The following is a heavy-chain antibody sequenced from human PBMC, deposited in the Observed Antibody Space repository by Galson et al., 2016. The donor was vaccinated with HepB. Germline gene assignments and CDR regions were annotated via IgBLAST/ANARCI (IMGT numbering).Heavy chain of an antibody. CDR1: GFIFSDYY. CDR2: INGSNTYT. V-gene: IGHV3-11*06. Sequence: SLRLSCAASGFIFSDYYMSWIRQAPGKGLEWVSHINGSNTYTNYAASVKGRFTISRDNAKNSLYLQMNSLGVEDTAVYYCARGIPQTYYFDYWGQGSLVTGSS. CDR3: ARGIPQTYYFDY. J-gene: IGHJ4*02. D-gene: IGHD3-16*01.